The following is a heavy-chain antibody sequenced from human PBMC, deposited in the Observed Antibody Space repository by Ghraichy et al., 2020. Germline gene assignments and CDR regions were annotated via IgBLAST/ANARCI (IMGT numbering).Heavy chain of an antibody. Sequence: ASVKVSCKASGYTFTGYYMHWVRQAPGQGLEWMGWINPNSGGTNYAQKFQGRVTMTRDTSISTAYMELSRLRSDDTAVYYCAREGQLADYYYGMDVWGQGTTVTVSS. J-gene: IGHJ6*02. CDR1: GYTFTGYY. V-gene: IGHV1-2*02. CDR3: AREGQLADYYYGMDV. CDR2: INPNSGGT. D-gene: IGHD6-6*01.